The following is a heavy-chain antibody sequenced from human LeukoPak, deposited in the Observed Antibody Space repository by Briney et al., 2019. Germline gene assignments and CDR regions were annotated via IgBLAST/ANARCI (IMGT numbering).Heavy chain of an antibody. V-gene: IGHV3-30-3*01. J-gene: IGHJ4*02. Sequence: GGSLRLSCAASGFTFSSYAMHWVRQAPGKGLEWVAVISYDGSNKYYADSVKGRFTISRDNSKNTLYLQMNSMRAEDTAVYYCARDSTAAGTFDYWGQGTLVTVSS. CDR2: ISYDGSNK. CDR3: ARDSTAAGTFDY. D-gene: IGHD6-13*01. CDR1: GFTFSSYA.